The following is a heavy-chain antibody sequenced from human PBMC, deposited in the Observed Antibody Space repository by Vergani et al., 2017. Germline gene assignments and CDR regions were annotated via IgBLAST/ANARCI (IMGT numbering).Heavy chain of an antibody. Sequence: QVQLVQSGAEVKKPGASVKVSCKASGYTFTGYYMHWVRQAPGQGLEWMGGIIPIFGTANYAQKFQGRVTITADESTSTAYMELSSLRSEDTAVYYCARNIAVAGTPSYFDYWGQGTLVTVSS. CDR3: ARNIAVAGTPSYFDY. CDR1: GYTFTGYY. CDR2: IIPIFGTA. V-gene: IGHV1-69*01. J-gene: IGHJ4*02. D-gene: IGHD6-19*01.